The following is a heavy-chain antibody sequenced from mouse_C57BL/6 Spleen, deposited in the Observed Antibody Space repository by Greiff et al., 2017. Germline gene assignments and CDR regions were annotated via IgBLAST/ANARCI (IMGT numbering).Heavy chain of an antibody. CDR3: ASSSYDYDVGFAY. Sequence: VQLQESGAELVKPGASVTLSCKASGYTFTSYWMHWVKQRPGQGLEWIGMIHPSSGSTNYNEQFKSKAILTVDKSSSTAYQQLSSLTSEDSAVYSCASSSYDYDVGFAYWGQGTLVTVSA. V-gene: IGHV1-64*01. D-gene: IGHD2-4*01. CDR1: GYTFTSYW. J-gene: IGHJ3*01. CDR2: IHPSSGST.